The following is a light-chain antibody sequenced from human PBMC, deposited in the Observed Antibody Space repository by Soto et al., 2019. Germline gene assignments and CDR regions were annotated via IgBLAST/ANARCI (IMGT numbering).Light chain of an antibody. V-gene: IGLV2-8*01. CDR3: SSFAVSNSFV. J-gene: IGLJ1*01. Sequence: QSVLTQPPSASGSPGQSVTISCTGTSNDVGGYNYVSWYQQHPGKAPKLMIYEVNKRPSGVPDHFSGSKSGNTASLTVSGLQAEDEADYYCSSFAVSNSFVFGTGTKVTVL. CDR2: EVN. CDR1: SNDVGGYNY.